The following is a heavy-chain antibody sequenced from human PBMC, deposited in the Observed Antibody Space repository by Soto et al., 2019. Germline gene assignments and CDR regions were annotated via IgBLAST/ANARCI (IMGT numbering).Heavy chain of an antibody. CDR2: ISYDGSNK. V-gene: IGHV3-30-3*01. Sequence: QVQLVESGGGVVQPGRSLRLSCAASGFTFSSYAMHWVRQAPGKGLGWVAVISYDGSNKYYADSVKGRFTISRDNSKNTLYLQMNSLRAEDTAVYYCARSQTGTTRFDYWGQGTLVTVSS. D-gene: IGHD1-7*01. CDR3: ARSQTGTTRFDY. CDR1: GFTFSSYA. J-gene: IGHJ4*02.